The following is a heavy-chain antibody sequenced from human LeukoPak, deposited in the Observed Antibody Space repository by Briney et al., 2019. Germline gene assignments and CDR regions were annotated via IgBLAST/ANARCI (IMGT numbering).Heavy chain of an antibody. Sequence: PSDTLSLTCTVSGGSISSSSYYWGWIRQPPGKGLEWIGSIYYSGSTYYNPSLKSRVTISVDTSKNQFSLKLSSVTAADTAVYYCAREPLTTLYYYMDVWGKGTTVTVSS. D-gene: IGHD4-11*01. CDR2: IYYSGST. J-gene: IGHJ6*03. V-gene: IGHV4-39*07. CDR3: AREPLTTLYYYMDV. CDR1: GGSISSSSYY.